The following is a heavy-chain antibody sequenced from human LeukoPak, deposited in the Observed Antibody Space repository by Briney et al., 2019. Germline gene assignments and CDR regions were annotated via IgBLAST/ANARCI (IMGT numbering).Heavy chain of an antibody. Sequence: ASVKASCKASGYTFTSYGISWVRQAPGQGLEWMGWISAYNGNTNYAQKLQGRVTMTTDTSTSTAYMELRSLRSDDTAVYYCARVRSSRGTFDYWGQGTLVTVSS. V-gene: IGHV1-18*01. CDR3: ARVRSSRGTFDY. J-gene: IGHJ4*02. CDR1: GYTFTSYG. CDR2: ISAYNGNT. D-gene: IGHD6-6*01.